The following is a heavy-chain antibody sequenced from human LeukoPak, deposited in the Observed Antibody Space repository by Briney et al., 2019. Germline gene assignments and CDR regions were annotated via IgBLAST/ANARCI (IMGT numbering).Heavy chain of an antibody. J-gene: IGHJ6*02. Sequence: GGSLRLSCAASGFTFSSYSMNWVRQAPGKGLEWVSYISSSSSYTNYADSVKGRFTISRDNAKNSLYLQMNSLRAEDTAVYYCAREAIQSTYYYYGMDVWGQGTTVTVSS. CDR2: ISSSSSYT. V-gene: IGHV3-21*05. D-gene: IGHD5-18*01. CDR3: AREAIQSTYYYYGMDV. CDR1: GFTFSSYS.